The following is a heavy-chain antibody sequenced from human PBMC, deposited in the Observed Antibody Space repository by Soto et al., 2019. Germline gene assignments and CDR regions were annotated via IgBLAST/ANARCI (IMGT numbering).Heavy chain of an antibody. CDR2: IIPILGIA. CDR3: ARGPPSRYYYDSSGYYDY. Sequence: QVQLVQSGAEVKKPGSSVKVSCKASGGTFSSYTISWVRQAPGQGLEWMGRIIPILGIANYAQKFQGRVKITADKSTSTPYMELSSLRSEDTAVYYCARGPPSRYYYDSSGYYDYWGQGTLVTVSS. J-gene: IGHJ4*02. D-gene: IGHD3-22*01. V-gene: IGHV1-69*02. CDR1: GGTFSSYT.